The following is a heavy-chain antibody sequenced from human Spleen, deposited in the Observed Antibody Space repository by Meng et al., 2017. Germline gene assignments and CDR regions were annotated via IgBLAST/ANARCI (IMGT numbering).Heavy chain of an antibody. Sequence: QVQLVQDGAEVKKPGASVKVSCKASGYTFTSYGISWVRQAPGQGLEWMGWSRPYDGDTSYAQKVKGRVTMTTDASTSTAYMELRSLRSEDTAVYYCARGGELDSWGQGTLVTVSS. J-gene: IGHJ4*02. CDR3: ARGGELDS. V-gene: IGHV1-18*01. CDR1: GYTFTSYG. CDR2: SRPYDGDT.